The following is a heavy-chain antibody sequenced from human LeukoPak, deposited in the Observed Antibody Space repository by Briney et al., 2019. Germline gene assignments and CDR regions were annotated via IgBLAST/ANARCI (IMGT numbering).Heavy chain of an antibody. CDR2: IYTSGSN. D-gene: IGHD3-16*01. CDR1: GGSISSDSYY. J-gene: IGHJ6*02. V-gene: IGHV4-61*02. CDR3: AREFDYVWGTYCMDV. Sequence: PSETLSLTCTVSGGSISSDSYYWIWIRQPAGKGLEWIGRIYTSGSNNYNPFLKSRVTISVDTSKNQFSLKLSSVTAADTAVYYCAREFDYVWGTYCMDVWGQGTTVTVSS.